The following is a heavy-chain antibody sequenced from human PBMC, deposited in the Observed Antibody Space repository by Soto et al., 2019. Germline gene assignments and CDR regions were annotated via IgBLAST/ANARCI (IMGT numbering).Heavy chain of an antibody. CDR1: GFAISSND. Sequence: GSLLVACRVSGFAISSNDMCWVRQAPGKGLEWVSLVHSDGSTYFADSVRGRFTIFRDNSKNTLYLQLTSLRAEDTPVYYCNRGGYVGAFDIWGQGAMVTV. J-gene: IGHJ3*02. CDR2: VHSDGST. CDR3: NRGGYVGAFDI. V-gene: IGHV3-53*01. D-gene: IGHD3-22*01.